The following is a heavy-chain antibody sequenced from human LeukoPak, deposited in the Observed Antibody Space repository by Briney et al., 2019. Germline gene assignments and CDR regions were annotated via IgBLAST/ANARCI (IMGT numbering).Heavy chain of an antibody. CDR3: ASLSQDSSGYPNPFDY. CDR2: IYYSGST. CDR1: GGSISSYY. Sequence: SETLSLTCTVSGGSISSYYWSWIRQPPGKGLEWIGYIYYSGSTNYNPSLKSRVTISVDTSKNQFSLKLSSVTAADTAVYYCASLSQDSSGYPNPFDYWGQGTLVTVSS. D-gene: IGHD3-22*01. J-gene: IGHJ4*02. V-gene: IGHV4-59*01.